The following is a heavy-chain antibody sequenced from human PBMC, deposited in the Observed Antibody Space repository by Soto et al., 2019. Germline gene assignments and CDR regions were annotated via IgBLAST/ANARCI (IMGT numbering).Heavy chain of an antibody. CDR2: ISAYNGNT. D-gene: IGHD2-15*01. V-gene: IGHV1-18*01. CDR1: GYTFTSYG. Sequence: ASVKVSCKASGYTFTSYGISWVRQAPGQGLEWMGWISAYNGNTNYAQKLQGRVTMTTDTPTSTAYMELRSLRSDDTAVYYCARVNAEYCSGGSCYALLVYWGQGTLVTVSS. CDR3: ARVNAEYCSGGSCYALLVY. J-gene: IGHJ4*02.